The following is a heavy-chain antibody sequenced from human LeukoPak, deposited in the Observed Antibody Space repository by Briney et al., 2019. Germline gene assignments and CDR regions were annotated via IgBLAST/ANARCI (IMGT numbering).Heavy chain of an antibody. V-gene: IGHV3-48*03. Sequence: PGGSLRLSCAASGFTVSSYEMNWVRQAPGKGLEWVSYISSSGRTIYYADSVEGRFTISRNNAKNSMWLQMNSLRDEDTAVYYCARDQTPFYWGQGSLVTVSS. D-gene: IGHD2-15*01. CDR2: ISSSGRTI. J-gene: IGHJ4*02. CDR3: ARDQTPFY. CDR1: GFTVSSYE.